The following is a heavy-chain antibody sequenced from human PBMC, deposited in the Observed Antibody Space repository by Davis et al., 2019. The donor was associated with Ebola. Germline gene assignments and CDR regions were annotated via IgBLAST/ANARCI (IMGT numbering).Heavy chain of an antibody. CDR3: ARSITMVRGVSWFNP. CDR1: GYTFTSYG. D-gene: IGHD3-10*01. J-gene: IGHJ5*02. Sequence: ASVKVSCKASGYTFTSYGISWVRQAPGQGLEWMGWISAYNGKTNYAQKLQGRVTMTTDTSTSTAYMELRSLRSDDTAVYYCARSITMVRGVSWFNPWGQGTLVTVSS. CDR2: ISAYNGKT. V-gene: IGHV1-18*01.